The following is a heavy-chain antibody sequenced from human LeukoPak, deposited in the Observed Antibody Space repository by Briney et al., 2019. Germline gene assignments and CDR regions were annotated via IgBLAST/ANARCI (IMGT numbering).Heavy chain of an antibody. CDR3: ARVPNSSSWLGYSYYYMDV. V-gene: IGHV4-39*07. CDR1: GGSISISNYY. Sequence: PSETLSLTCTISGGSISISNYYWGWIRQPPGKGLEWIGNIFYSGSTDYSPSLKSRVTISLDTSKNQFSLKLSSVTAADTAVYYCARVPNSSSWLGYSYYYMDVWGKGTTVTIS. D-gene: IGHD6-13*01. J-gene: IGHJ6*03. CDR2: IFYSGST.